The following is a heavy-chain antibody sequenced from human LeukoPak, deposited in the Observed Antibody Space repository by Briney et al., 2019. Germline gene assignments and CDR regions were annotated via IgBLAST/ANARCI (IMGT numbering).Heavy chain of an antibody. D-gene: IGHD6-6*01. CDR1: GFTFSNYG. CDR3: AKDPYRSSSGLVDY. Sequence: PGGSLRLSCAASGFTFSNYGMHWVRQAPGKGLEWVAVIWYDGSNKDYVDSVKGRFTISRDNSKNTLSLQMNSLRAEDTAVYYCAKDPYRSSSGLVDYWGQGTLVTVSS. J-gene: IGHJ4*02. CDR2: IWYDGSNK. V-gene: IGHV3-33*06.